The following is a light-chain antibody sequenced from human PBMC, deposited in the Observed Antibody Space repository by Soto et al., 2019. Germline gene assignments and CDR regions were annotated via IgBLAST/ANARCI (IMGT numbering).Light chain of an antibody. V-gene: IGKV1-39*01. CDR3: QQSHSSPLS. J-gene: IGKJ4*01. CDR2: TAS. Sequence: IQMTQSPSSLSASVGDRVTITCRASQSISRNLNWYQQKPGKAPELLIYTASNLQSGVPSRFSGSGSGTDFALTISSLQPEDSAVYYCQQSHSSPLSFGGGTKVEIK. CDR1: QSISRN.